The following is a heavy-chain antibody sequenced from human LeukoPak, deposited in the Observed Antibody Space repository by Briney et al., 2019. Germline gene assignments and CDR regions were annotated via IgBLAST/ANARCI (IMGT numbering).Heavy chain of an antibody. CDR1: GYTFTSYD. J-gene: IGHJ4*02. Sequence: GASVKVSCKASGYTFTSYDISWVRQAPGQGLEWMGWISAYNGNTNYAQKLQGRVTMTTDTSTITAYMELRSLRSDDTAVYYCARVADYYGSGSYYKTFDYWGQGTLVTVSS. CDR2: ISAYNGNT. D-gene: IGHD3-10*01. V-gene: IGHV1-18*01. CDR3: ARVADYYGSGSYYKTFDY.